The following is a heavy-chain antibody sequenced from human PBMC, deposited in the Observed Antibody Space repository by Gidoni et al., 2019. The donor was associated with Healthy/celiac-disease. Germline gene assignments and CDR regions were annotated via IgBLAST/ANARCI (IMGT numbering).Heavy chain of an antibody. V-gene: IGHV3-23*01. CDR2: ISGSGGST. Sequence: EVQLLESGGGLVQPGGSLRLSCAAAGFTFRSYAMSWVRQAPGKGLEWVSAISGSGGSTYYADSVKGRFTISRDNSTNTLYLQMNSLRAEDTAVYYCAKSRSEWLFRACDYWGQGTLVTVSS. D-gene: IGHD3-3*01. J-gene: IGHJ4*02. CDR3: AKSRSEWLFRACDY. CDR1: GFTFRSYA.